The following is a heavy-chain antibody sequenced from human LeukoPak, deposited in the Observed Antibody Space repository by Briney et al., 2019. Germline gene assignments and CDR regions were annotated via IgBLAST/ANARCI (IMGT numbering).Heavy chain of an antibody. CDR3: ARNSSGLSWFDP. V-gene: IGHV4-59*01. D-gene: IGHD6-19*01. CDR1: GGTISSSY. Sequence: WETLSLTCTVSGGTISSSYWSWIRQPPGKGLEWIGYIYYSGSTNYNPSLKSRVTISVDTSKNQFSLKLSSVTAADSAVYYCARNSSGLSWFDPWGQGTLVTVSS. J-gene: IGHJ5*02. CDR2: IYYSGST.